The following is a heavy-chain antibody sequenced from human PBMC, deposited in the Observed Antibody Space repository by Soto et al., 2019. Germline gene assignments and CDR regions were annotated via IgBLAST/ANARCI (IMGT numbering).Heavy chain of an antibody. V-gene: IGHV3-7*03. J-gene: IGHJ4*02. CDR1: GFTLNNYY. CDR2: IKGDGSDT. CDR3: ARDPVTAD. Sequence: EVHLVESGGGLVQPGGSLRLSCAASGFTLNNYYLSWVRQAPGKGLEWVGNIKGDGSDTHYVDSVKGRFTISRDNAENSIYLQMNSLKAEDTAMYYCARDPVTADWGQGTLVTVSS.